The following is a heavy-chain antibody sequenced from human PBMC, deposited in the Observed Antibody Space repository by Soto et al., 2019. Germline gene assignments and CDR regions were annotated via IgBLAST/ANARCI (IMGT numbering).Heavy chain of an antibody. J-gene: IGHJ5*02. CDR2: ISSGGDYI. D-gene: IGHD1-26*01. Sequence: EVQVVESGGGLVQPGGSLRLSCSFTFSMYSMNWVRQAPGKGREWVASISSGGDYIKYADSVKGRFTISRDNAKNSVSLQMNSLRVDDTAIYFCTRDQGGSYDSWFDPWGQGTLVTVSS. V-gene: IGHV3-21*01. CDR1: FTFSMYS. CDR3: TRDQGGSYDSWFDP.